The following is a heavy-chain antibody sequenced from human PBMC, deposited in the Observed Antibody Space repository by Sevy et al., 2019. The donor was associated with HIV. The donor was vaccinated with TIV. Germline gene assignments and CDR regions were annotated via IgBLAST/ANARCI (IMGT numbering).Heavy chain of an antibody. V-gene: IGHV3-33*01. CDR3: AIDLGGWMGDAFDI. CDR1: GFTFSSYG. CDR2: IWYDGSNK. J-gene: IGHJ3*02. D-gene: IGHD5-12*01. Sequence: GGSLRLSCAASGFTFSSYGMHWVRQAPGKGLEWVAVIWYDGSNKYYADSVKGRFTISRDNSKNTLYLQMNSLRAEDTAVYYCAIDLGGWMGDAFDIWGQGTMVTVSS.